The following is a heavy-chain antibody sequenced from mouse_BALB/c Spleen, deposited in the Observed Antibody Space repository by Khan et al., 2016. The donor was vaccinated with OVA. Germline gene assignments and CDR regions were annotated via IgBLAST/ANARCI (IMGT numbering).Heavy chain of an antibody. V-gene: IGHV4-1*02. J-gene: IGHJ3*01. D-gene: IGHD2-14*01. CDR1: GFDFSRYW. CDR3: GRPYWYDGRAWFSY. Sequence: EVKLLESGGGLVQPGGSLKLSCAASGFDFSRYWMSWVRQAPGKGLEWIGEINPDSSTINYTPSLKDKFIISRDNAKNTLYLQMSKVRSEDTALYYRGRPYWYDGRAWFSYRGQGTLVNVSA. CDR2: INPDSSTI.